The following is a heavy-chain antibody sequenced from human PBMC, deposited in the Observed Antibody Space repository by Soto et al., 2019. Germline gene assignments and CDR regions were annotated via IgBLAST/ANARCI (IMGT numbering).Heavy chain of an antibody. D-gene: IGHD7-27*01. Sequence: SETLSLTCTVSGGSISSSSYYWGWIRQPPGKGLEWIGSIYYSGSTYYNPSLKSRVTISVDTSKNQFSLKLSSVTAADTAVYYCAELGIDYWGQGTLVTVSS. CDR1: GGSISSSSYY. J-gene: IGHJ4*02. V-gene: IGHV4-39*07. CDR2: IYYSGST. CDR3: AELGIDY.